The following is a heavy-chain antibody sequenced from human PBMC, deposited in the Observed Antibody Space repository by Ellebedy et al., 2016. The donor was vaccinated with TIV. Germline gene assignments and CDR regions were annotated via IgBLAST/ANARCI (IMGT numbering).Heavy chain of an antibody. CDR3: ARRRAVTSIRYFDY. D-gene: IGHD2-21*02. CDR2: ITATGGTT. V-gene: IGHV3-23*01. Sequence: PGGSLRLSCAASGFTFSGHAMSWVRQTPMKGLEWVSHITATGGTTYYADSVKGRFTISRDNSKNTLYLQMNSLRADDTAVYYCARRRAVTSIRYFDYWGQGPLVTVSS. J-gene: IGHJ4*02. CDR1: GFTFSGHA.